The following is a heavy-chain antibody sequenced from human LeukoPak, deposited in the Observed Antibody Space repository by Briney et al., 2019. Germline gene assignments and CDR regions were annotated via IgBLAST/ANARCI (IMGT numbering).Heavy chain of an antibody. D-gene: IGHD2-8*02. J-gene: IGHJ4*02. CDR3: ATELDSSKPDGDFDY. V-gene: IGHV1-69*05. CDR1: GGTFSRHA. Sequence: GASVKVSCKASGGTFSRHAISWVREAPGQGIEWMGGIIPIFGTSNYAQTFQGRVSITRDTSTSTVYMEVSSLRSEDTAVYYCATELDSSKPDGDFDYWGQGTLVTVSS. CDR2: IIPIFGTS.